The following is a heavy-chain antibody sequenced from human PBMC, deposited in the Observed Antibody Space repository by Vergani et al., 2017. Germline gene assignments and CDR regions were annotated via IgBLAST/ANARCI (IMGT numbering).Heavy chain of an antibody. D-gene: IGHD3-3*01. J-gene: IGHJ6*03. CDR3: AGGGGRSGYYWGYYYYYMDV. Sequence: QVQLVQSGAEVKKPGASVKVSCKASGYTFTSYGISWVRQAPGQGLEWMGWISAYNGNTNYAQKLQGRVTMTTDTSTSTAYMGLRSLRSDDQAVDYCAGGGGRSGYYWGYYYYYMDVWGKGTTVTVSS. V-gene: IGHV1-18*01. CDR2: ISAYNGNT. CDR1: GYTFTSYG.